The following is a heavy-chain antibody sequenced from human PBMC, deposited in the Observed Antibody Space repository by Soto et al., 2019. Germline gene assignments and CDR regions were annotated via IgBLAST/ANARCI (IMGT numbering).Heavy chain of an antibody. CDR2: IFSGGDT. J-gene: IGHJ6*02. D-gene: IGHD3-22*01. Sequence: GGSLRLSCAASGFTVRTNYMAWVRQAPGKGLEWVSIIFSGGDTYYADSVKGRFTVSRDLSKNTLYLQMNSLRAEDTAVYYCARDRDNYDGSGFYFFGMNLWGQGTTVTVSS. CDR3: ARDRDNYDGSGFYFFGMNL. V-gene: IGHV3-53*01. CDR1: GFTVRTNY.